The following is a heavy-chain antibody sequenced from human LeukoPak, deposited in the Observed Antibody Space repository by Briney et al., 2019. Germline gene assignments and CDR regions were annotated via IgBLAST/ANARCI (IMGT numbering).Heavy chain of an antibody. CDR1: GYTFTDYY. V-gene: IGHV1-2*02. D-gene: IGHD2-15*01. J-gene: IGHJ5*02. CDR2: INPDSGGT. Sequence: GASVKVSCKASGYTFTDYYMHWVRQAPGQGLEWMGWINPDSGGTNSAQKFQGRVTMTRDTSISTAYMELSRLRSDDTAVYYCAREVVVVAATVTASWFDPWGQGTLVTVSS. CDR3: AREVVVVAATVTASWFDP.